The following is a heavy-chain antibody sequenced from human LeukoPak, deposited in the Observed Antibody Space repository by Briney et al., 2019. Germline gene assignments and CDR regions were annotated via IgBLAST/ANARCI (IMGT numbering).Heavy chain of an antibody. J-gene: IGHJ5*02. CDR3: ARDLGDCSSTSCNPLGWFDP. Sequence: SESLPLTCTRSGYSPSSGYNWGCIRQPPGKGRGWIVIIYDSESTYYNPSLKSRVTTAVDTSKNQVSLKLSSVTAADTAVYYCARDLGDCSSTSCNPLGWFDPWGQGTLVTVSS. CDR2: IYDSEST. D-gene: IGHD2-2*01. CDR1: GYSPSSGYN. V-gene: IGHV4-38-2*02.